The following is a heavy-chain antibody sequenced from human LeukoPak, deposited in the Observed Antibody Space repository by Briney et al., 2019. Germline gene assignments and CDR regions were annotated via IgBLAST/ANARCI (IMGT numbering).Heavy chain of an antibody. D-gene: IGHD3-3*01. V-gene: IGHV3-30*02. CDR3: AKDHSSYYDFWSGTEPDYYMDV. CDR2: IRYDGSNK. CDR1: GFTFSSYG. J-gene: IGHJ6*03. Sequence: GGSLRLSCAASGFTFSSYGIHWVRQAPGKGLEWVAFIRYDGSNKYYADSVKGRFTISRDNSKNTLYLQMNSLRAEDTAVYYCAKDHSSYYDFWSGTEPDYYMDVWGKGTTVTVSS.